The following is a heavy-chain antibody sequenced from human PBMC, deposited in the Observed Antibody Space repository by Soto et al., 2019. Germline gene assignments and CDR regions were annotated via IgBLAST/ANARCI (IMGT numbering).Heavy chain of an antibody. J-gene: IGHJ6*02. V-gene: IGHV3-30*18. CDR2: ISYDGRKK. Sequence: QVQLVESGGGEVQPGRSLRLSCAASGFTFDNYGLHWVRQAPGKGLEWVAVISYDGRKKFYADSVTGRFTISRDNSKNTLYLQMNTLRVEDTAVYYCAKDLDVVVVVTATRGLVVWGQGTTVTVSS. CDR1: GFTFDNYG. CDR3: AKDLDVVVVVTATRGLVV. D-gene: IGHD2-15*01.